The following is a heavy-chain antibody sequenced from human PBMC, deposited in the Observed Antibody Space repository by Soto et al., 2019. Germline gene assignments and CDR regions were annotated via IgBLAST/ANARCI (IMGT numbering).Heavy chain of an antibody. CDR1: GGSVNGYY. D-gene: IGHD3-3*01. CDR3: GTRITVFGLLIPPFDH. Sequence: SETLSLTCAVYGGSVNGYYWNWIRQPPGKGLGWIGEINHTGGTHYNPSLKSRVTMSVDTSKNKFSLRLSSVTAADTAIYYCGTRITVFGLLIPPFDHWGQGTQVTVSS. J-gene: IGHJ5*02. V-gene: IGHV4-34*01. CDR2: INHTGGT.